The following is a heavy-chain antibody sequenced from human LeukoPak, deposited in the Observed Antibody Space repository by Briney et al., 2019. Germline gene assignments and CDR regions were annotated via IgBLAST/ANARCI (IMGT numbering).Heavy chain of an antibody. CDR3: AKDISSGWYRGVFDY. J-gene: IGHJ4*02. Sequence: PGGSLRLSCAASGFTFDDYAMHWVRQAPGKGLEWVSGISWNSGSIGYADSVKGRFTISRDNAKNSLYLQMNSLRAEGTALYYCAKDISSGWYRGVFDYWGQGTLVTVSS. CDR1: GFTFDDYA. D-gene: IGHD6-19*01. CDR2: ISWNSGSI. V-gene: IGHV3-9*01.